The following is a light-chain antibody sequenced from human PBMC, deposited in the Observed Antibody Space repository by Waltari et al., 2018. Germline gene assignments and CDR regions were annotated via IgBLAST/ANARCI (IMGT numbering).Light chain of an antibody. Sequence: DIVLTQTPLSSPVTLGQPASISCRSNQALLHSNGNTYLNWVQQKPGQPPRLLIYHISNRFSGVPDRFSGSGAGTDFTLKISRVEAEDVAVYYCVQSTHFPRTFGQGTKLEIK. CDR1: QALLHSNGNTY. V-gene: IGKV2-24*01. CDR2: HIS. J-gene: IGKJ1*01. CDR3: VQSTHFPRT.